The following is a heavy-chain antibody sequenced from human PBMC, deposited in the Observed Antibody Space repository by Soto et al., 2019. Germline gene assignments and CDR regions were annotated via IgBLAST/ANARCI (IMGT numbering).Heavy chain of an antibody. Sequence: GRSLRLSCAASGFTFSSYAMSWVRQAPGKGLEWVSAISGSGGSTYYADSVKCRFTISRDNSKNTLYLQMNSLRAEDTAVYYCAKDYDFWSGQVDYWGQGTLVTVSS. V-gene: IGHV3-23*01. CDR3: AKDYDFWSGQVDY. D-gene: IGHD3-3*01. CDR2: ISGSGGST. CDR1: GFTFSSYA. J-gene: IGHJ4*02.